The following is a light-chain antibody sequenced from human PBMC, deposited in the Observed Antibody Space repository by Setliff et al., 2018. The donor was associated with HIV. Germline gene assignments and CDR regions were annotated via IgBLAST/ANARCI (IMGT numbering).Light chain of an antibody. CDR1: GSDVATSKY. V-gene: IGLV2-14*03. CDR2: DIV. Sequence: QSVLAQPASVSGSPGQSITISCTGTGSDVATSKYVSWYQQHPGKAPKLIIYDIVTRPSGVSNRFSGSKSGNTASLTISGLQAEDEADYYCSSSTTGSNFVFGTGTKVTVL. CDR3: SSSTTGSNFV. J-gene: IGLJ1*01.